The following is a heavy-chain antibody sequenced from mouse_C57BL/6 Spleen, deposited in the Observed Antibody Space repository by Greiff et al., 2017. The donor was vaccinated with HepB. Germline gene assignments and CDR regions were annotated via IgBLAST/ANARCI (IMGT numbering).Heavy chain of an antibody. D-gene: IGHD6-5*01. V-gene: IGHV5-17*01. Sequence: EVQVVESGGGLVKPGGSLKLSCAASGFTFSDYGMHWVRQAPEKGLEWVAYISSGSSTIYYADPVKGRFTISRDNAKNTLFLQRTSLRSEDTAMYYCARGYAYVDYWGQGTTLTVAS. CDR2: ISSGSSTI. CDR1: GFTFSDYG. J-gene: IGHJ2*01. CDR3: ARGYAYVDY.